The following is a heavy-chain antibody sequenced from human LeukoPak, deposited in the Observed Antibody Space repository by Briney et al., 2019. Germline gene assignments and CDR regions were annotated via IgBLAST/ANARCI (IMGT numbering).Heavy chain of an antibody. J-gene: IGHJ2*01. V-gene: IGHV3-11*01. Sequence: GGSLRLSCAASGFTFSDYYMSWIRQAPGKGLEWVSYISSSGSTIYYADSVKGRFTISRDHSRNTLYLQMNTLRVDDTAVYYCTRWNGGDWYFDLWGRGALVTVSS. CDR3: TRWNGGDWYFDL. CDR1: GFTFSDYY. CDR2: ISSSGSTI. D-gene: IGHD1-1*01.